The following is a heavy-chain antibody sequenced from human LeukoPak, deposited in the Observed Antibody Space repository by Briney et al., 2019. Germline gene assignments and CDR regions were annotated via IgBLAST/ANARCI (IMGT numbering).Heavy chain of an antibody. Sequence: SETLSLTCTVSGGSISSYYWGWIRQPPGKGLEWIGSIYYSGSTYYNPSLKSRVTISVDTSKNQFSLKLSSVTAADTAVYYCARGTTVTRNWFDPWGQGTLVTVSS. CDR2: IYYSGST. V-gene: IGHV4-39*07. CDR3: ARGTTVTRNWFDP. J-gene: IGHJ5*02. CDR1: GGSISSYY. D-gene: IGHD4-11*01.